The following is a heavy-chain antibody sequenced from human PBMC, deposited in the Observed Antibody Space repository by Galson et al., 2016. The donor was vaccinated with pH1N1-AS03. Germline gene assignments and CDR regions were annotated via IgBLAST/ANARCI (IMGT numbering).Heavy chain of an antibody. Sequence: PALVKPTQTLTLTCSFSGFSLTSPGVCVTWVRQPPGKALEWLATIDSDDDKYYTTSLKTRLTISKDTSKNQVVLTMTNMDPVDPATYYCARVWGAAAGYFDYWGPGNLVGVSS. D-gene: IGHD6-13*01. CDR2: IDSDDDK. J-gene: IGHJ4*02. V-gene: IGHV2-70*20. CDR1: GFSLTSPGVC. CDR3: ARVWGAAAGYFDY.